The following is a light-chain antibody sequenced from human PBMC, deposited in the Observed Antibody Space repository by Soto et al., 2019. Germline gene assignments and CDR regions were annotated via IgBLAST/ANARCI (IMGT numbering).Light chain of an antibody. J-gene: IGLJ3*02. V-gene: IGLV2-14*01. CDR3: SSYATSDTLV. CDR2: EVS. Sequence: QPVLTQPASVSGSPGQSITISCTGTSSDVGGYKYVSWYQQHPGKAPKLMIYEVSNRPSGVSNRFSGSKSGNTASLTISGLQAADEADYYCSSYATSDTLVFGGGTKLTVL. CDR1: SSDVGGYKY.